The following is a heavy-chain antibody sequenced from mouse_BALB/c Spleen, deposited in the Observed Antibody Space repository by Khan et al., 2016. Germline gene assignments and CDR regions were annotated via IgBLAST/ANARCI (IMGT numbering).Heavy chain of an antibody. CDR2: ISSGGST. CDR3: AREDYGNYGDYFDY. CDR1: GFTFSSYA. J-gene: IGHJ2*01. D-gene: IGHD2-1*01. Sequence: EVELVESGGGLVKPGGSLKLSCAASGFTFSSYAMSWVRQTPEKRLEWVASISSGGSTYYPDSVKGRFTISRDNPRNIPNLQMSSLRSEDTAMYYCAREDYGNYGDYFDYWGQGTTLTVSS. V-gene: IGHV5-6-5*01.